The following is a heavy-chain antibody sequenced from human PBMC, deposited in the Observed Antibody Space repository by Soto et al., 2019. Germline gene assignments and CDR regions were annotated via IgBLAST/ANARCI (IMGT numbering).Heavy chain of an antibody. CDR2: IYPGDSDT. Sequence: GESLKISCKGSGYSFSGYWIAWVRQMPVKGLEWLGIIYPGDSDTRYSPSLQGQVTISADKSISTAYLQWSSLKASDTAMYYCARREGATYFDYWGHGTLVTVSS. CDR1: GYSFSGYW. V-gene: IGHV5-51*01. CDR3: ARREGATYFDY. J-gene: IGHJ4*01. D-gene: IGHD1-26*01.